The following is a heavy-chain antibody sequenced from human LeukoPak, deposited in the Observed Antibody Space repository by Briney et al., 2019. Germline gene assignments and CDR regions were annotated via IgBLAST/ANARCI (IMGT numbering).Heavy chain of an antibody. Sequence: GASVKVSCKASGYTFTSYGIRWVRQAPGQGLAWMGWISTYNGNTNYAQKLQGRVTMTTDTSTSTAYMELRSLISDDTAVYYCARDLLYCSGGSCPFDYWGQGTLVTVSS. J-gene: IGHJ4*02. V-gene: IGHV1-18*01. CDR3: ARDLLYCSGGSCPFDY. D-gene: IGHD2-15*01. CDR1: GYTFTSYG. CDR2: ISTYNGNT.